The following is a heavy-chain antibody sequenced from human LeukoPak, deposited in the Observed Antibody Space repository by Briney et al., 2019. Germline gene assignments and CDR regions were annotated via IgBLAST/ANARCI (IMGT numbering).Heavy chain of an antibody. CDR2: IYTSGST. CDR3: ARRRGRGYDLPSKYYFDY. CDR1: GGSISSYY. J-gene: IGHJ4*02. V-gene: IGHV4-4*07. Sequence: SETLSLTCTVSGGSISSYYWSWIRQPAGKGLEWIGRIYTSGSTNYNPSLKSRVTMSVDTSKNQFSLKLSSVTAADTAVYYCARRRGRGYDLPSKYYFDYWGQGTLVTVSS. D-gene: IGHD5-12*01.